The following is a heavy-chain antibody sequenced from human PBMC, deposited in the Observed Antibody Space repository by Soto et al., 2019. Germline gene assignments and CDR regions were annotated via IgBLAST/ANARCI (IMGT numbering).Heavy chain of an antibody. Sequence: SETLSLTCTVSGGSISSYYWSWIRQPPGKGLEWIGYIYYSGSTNYNPSLKSRVTISVDTSKNQFSLKLSSVTAADTAVYYCAREIKFGNHYGSGSSWFDPWGQGTLVTVSS. D-gene: IGHD3-10*01. CDR2: IYYSGST. J-gene: IGHJ5*02. CDR3: AREIKFGNHYGSGSSWFDP. V-gene: IGHV4-59*01. CDR1: GGSISSYY.